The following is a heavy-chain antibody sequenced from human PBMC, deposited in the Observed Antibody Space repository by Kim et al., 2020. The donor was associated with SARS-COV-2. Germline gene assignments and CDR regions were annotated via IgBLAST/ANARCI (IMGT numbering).Heavy chain of an antibody. V-gene: IGHV1-69*13. J-gene: IGHJ4*02. CDR2: IIPIFGTA. D-gene: IGHD3-22*01. CDR1: GGTFSSYA. CDR3: AQDGGSYDSSGYYGY. Sequence: SVKVSCKASGGTFSSYAISWVRQAPGQGLEWMGGIIPIFGTANYAQKFQGRVTITADESTSTAYMELSSLRSEDTAVYYCAQDGGSYDSSGYYGYWGQGTLVTVSS.